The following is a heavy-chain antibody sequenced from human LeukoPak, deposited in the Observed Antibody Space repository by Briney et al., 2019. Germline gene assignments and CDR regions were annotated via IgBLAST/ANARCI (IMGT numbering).Heavy chain of an antibody. Sequence: ASVKVSCKASGYTFTSNYIHWVRQAPGQGLEWMGMFYPRDGSTSYAQKFQGRVTVTRDTSTSTVHMELSGLRSEDTAVYYCARDQEGFGYWGQGTLVTVSS. CDR3: ARDQEGFGY. V-gene: IGHV1-46*01. CDR2: FYPRDGST. CDR1: GYTFTSNY. J-gene: IGHJ4*02.